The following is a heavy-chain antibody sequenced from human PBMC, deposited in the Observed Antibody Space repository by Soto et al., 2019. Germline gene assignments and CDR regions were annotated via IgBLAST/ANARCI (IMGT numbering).Heavy chain of an antibody. Sequence: ASVKVSCKASGYTFTIYYTHWVRQAPGQGLEWMGIINPSGGSTSYAQKFQGRVTMTRDTSTSTVYMELSSLRSEDTAVYYCARDLQQLAYLDYWGQGTLVTVSS. J-gene: IGHJ4*02. D-gene: IGHD6-13*01. CDR1: GYTFTIYY. V-gene: IGHV1-46*01. CDR2: INPSGGST. CDR3: ARDLQQLAYLDY.